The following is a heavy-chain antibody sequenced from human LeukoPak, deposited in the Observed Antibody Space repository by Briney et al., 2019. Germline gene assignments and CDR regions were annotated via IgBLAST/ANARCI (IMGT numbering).Heavy chain of an antibody. V-gene: IGHV1-2*02. D-gene: IGHD3-22*01. CDR3: ARSGVGYFYDNSGYYPLDY. Sequence: ASVKVSCKASGYTFTDYYIHWVRQAPGQGLEWMEWINPNSGGTNYTQSFQGRLTMTRDTSISAAYMELRSLRSDDTAVYYCARSGVGYFYDNSGYYPLDYWGQGTLVTVSS. CDR2: INPNSGGT. CDR1: GYTFTDYY. J-gene: IGHJ4*02.